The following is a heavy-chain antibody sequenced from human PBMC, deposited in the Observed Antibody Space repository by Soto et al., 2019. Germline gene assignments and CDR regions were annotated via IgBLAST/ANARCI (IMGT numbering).Heavy chain of an antibody. J-gene: IGHJ4*02. D-gene: IGHD5-18*01. CDR2: IITALGTP. CDR1: GDTFNSYV. V-gene: IGHV1-69*01. Sequence: QVQLVQSGPEVKKPGSSVKVSCKASGDTFNSYVITWVRQAPGQGLEWLGGIITALGTPSYAQNFQDKLTITADDAATTDHMELSSLTSDDTAMYYCTRSYGYTFGGSLDNWGQGTLVTVSS. CDR3: TRSYGYTFGGSLDN.